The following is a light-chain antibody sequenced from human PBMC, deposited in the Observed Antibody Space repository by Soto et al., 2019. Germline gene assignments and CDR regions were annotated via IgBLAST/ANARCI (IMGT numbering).Light chain of an antibody. CDR3: QQYNNWPPGT. V-gene: IGKV3-15*01. CDR1: QSVSSN. Sequence: EIVMTKSPATLSVSPGERATLSGRARQSVSSNFAWYQQKPGQAPRLLIYGASTRATGIPARFSGSGSGTEFTLTISSLQSEDFAVYYWQQYNNWPPGTFGQGTKVEIK. J-gene: IGKJ1*01. CDR2: GAS.